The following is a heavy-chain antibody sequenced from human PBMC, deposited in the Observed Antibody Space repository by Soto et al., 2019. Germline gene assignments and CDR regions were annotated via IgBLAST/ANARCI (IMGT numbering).Heavy chain of an antibody. CDR1: GFTFSGYE. J-gene: IGHJ4*02. Sequence: ESGGGLVQPGGTLRLSCAASGFTFSGYEMNWVRQAPGKGLEWVSYISDNGRTIDYADSVKGRFTISRDNAKNSLYLQMNNLRAEDTAVYYCARDGPAADFDYWGQGSLVTVSS. CDR3: ARDGPAADFDY. D-gene: IGHD6-13*01. CDR2: ISDNGRTI. V-gene: IGHV3-48*03.